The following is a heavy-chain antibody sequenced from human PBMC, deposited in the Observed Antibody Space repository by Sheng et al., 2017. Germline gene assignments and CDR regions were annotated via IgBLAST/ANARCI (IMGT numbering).Heavy chain of an antibody. CDR3: VRMRRGGKEYASSSNFYFMDV. V-gene: IGHV2-70*13. Sequence: QVTLRESGPALVKSTQTLALTCTFSGFSLRTDGMCVSWIRQPPGEALEWLARIDWDDDIYYSRSLQTRLTISKDTSKNLVVLTMTNVDPVDTATYYCVRMRRGGKEYASSSNFYFMDVWGRGTTVTGLL. CDR1: GFSLRTDGMC. D-gene: IGHD6-6*01. CDR2: IDWDDDI. J-gene: IGHJ6*03.